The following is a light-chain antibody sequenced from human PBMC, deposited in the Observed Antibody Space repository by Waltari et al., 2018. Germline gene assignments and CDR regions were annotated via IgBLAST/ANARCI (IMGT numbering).Light chain of an antibody. CDR1: QSIRSY. CDR3: QCGYSTPPG. Sequence: DIQMTQSPSFLYASVGERFTITFLARQSIRSYVNLYQQKQGKAPKLLIYDASSLQSGVPSRFSGSGAGTDFTLTISSLQPEDFATYYCQCGYSTPPGFGPGTKVDIK. J-gene: IGKJ3*01. V-gene: IGKV1-39*02. CDR2: DAS.